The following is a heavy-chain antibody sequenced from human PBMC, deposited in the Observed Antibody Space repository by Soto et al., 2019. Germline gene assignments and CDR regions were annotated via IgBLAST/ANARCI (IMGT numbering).Heavy chain of an antibody. CDR2: ISYDGSNK. Sequence: WVREGPGKGLEWVAVISYDGSNKYYADSVKGRFTISRDNSKNTLYLQMNSLRPEDTALYYCVGGQYYFDYRGQGTLVTVSS. CDR3: VGGQYYFDY. D-gene: IGHD3-10*01. J-gene: IGHJ4*02. V-gene: IGHV3-30*03.